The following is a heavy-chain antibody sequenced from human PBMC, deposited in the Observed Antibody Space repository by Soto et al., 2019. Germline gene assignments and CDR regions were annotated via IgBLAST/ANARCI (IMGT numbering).Heavy chain of an antibody. D-gene: IGHD6-13*01. J-gene: IGHJ6*02. CDR3: AKHPSRIAAAGREVYYGMDV. CDR1: GFTLSSYG. Sequence: PGGSLRLSCAASGFTLSSYGMHWVRQAPGKGLEWVAVIWYDGSNKYYADSVKGRLTISRDNSKNTLYLQMNSLRAEDTAVYYCAKHPSRIAAAGREVYYGMDVWGQGTTVTVSS. CDR2: IWYDGSNK. V-gene: IGHV3-33*06.